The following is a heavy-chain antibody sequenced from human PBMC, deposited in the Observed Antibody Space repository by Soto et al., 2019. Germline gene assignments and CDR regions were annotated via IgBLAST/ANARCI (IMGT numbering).Heavy chain of an antibody. CDR1: GFTVSIYS. D-gene: IGHD6-6*01. Sequence: AGGSMLLSWSAAGFTVSIYSMRWGRQDPGKGLEWVSGISWNSGSIGYADSVKGRFTISRDNAKNSLYLQMNSLRAEDTALYYCAKDMTPSSIAAMGVDYWGQGTLVPVSS. V-gene: IGHV3-9*01. CDR3: AKDMTPSSIAAMGVDY. CDR2: ISWNSGSI. J-gene: IGHJ4*02.